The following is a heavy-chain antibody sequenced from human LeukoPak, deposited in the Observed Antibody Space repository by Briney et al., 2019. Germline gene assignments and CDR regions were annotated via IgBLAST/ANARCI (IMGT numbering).Heavy chain of an antibody. V-gene: IGHV3-23*01. J-gene: IGHJ3*02. CDR3: AKGGSPTYAFDI. D-gene: IGHD6-25*01. CDR2: ISGSGGST. Sequence: PGGSLRLSCAASGFTFSSYAMSWVRRAPGKGLEWVSAISGSGGSTYYADSVKGRFTISRDNSKNTLYLQMNSLRAEDTAVYYCAKGGSPTYAFDIWGQGTMVTVSS. CDR1: GFTFSSYA.